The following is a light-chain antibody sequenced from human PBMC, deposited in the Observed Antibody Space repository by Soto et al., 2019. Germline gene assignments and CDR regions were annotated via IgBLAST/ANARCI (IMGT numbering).Light chain of an antibody. CDR3: QQYNRYSPLT. V-gene: IGKV1-5*01. CDR2: DAS. J-gene: IGKJ1*01. Sequence: DIQMTQSPSTLSASVGDRVTLTCRASQSISSWLAWYQQKPGKAPKLLIYDASSLESGVPSRFSGSGSGTEFTLTVSSLQPDDFATYYCQQYNRYSPLTFGQGTKVDIK. CDR1: QSISSW.